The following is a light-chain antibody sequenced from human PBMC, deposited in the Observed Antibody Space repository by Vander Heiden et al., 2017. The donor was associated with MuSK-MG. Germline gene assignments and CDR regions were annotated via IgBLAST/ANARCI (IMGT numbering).Light chain of an antibody. CDR1: QSVLYNSNNKNY. Sequence: DIVMTHSPDSLAVSLGERATINCKSSQSVLYNSNNKNYLAWYQQKPGQPPKLLLYGASTRESGVPDRFSGSGSGTDFTLTISSLQADDVAVYYCQQYYNIPRSFGQGTKLEIK. V-gene: IGKV4-1*01. CDR3: QQYYNIPRS. J-gene: IGKJ2*04. CDR2: GAS.